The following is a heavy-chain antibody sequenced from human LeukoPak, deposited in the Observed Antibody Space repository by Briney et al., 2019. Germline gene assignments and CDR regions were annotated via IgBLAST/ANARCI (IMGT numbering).Heavy chain of an antibody. J-gene: IGHJ6*03. Sequence: SETLSLTCTVSGGSISSYYWSWIRQPPGKGLEWIGYIYYSGSTNYNPSFQSRVTISVDTSKNQFSLKLSSVTAADTAVYYCARDRAGFRRTGNYYYMDVWGKGTTVTVSS. CDR1: GGSISSYY. CDR3: ARDRAGFRRTGNYYYMDV. V-gene: IGHV4-59*01. D-gene: IGHD6-19*01. CDR2: IYYSGST.